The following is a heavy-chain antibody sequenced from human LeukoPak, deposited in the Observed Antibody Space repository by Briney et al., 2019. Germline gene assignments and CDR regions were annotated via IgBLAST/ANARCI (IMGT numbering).Heavy chain of an antibody. J-gene: IGHJ3*02. V-gene: IGHV3-9*01. D-gene: IGHD3-22*01. CDR1: GFTFDDYA. Sequence: GGSLRLSCAASGFTFDDYAMHWVRQAPGKGLEWVSGISWNSGSIGYADSVKGRFTISRDNAKNSLYLQMNSLRAEDTALYYCAKAPRSYYDSSGSYAFDIWGQGTMVTVSS. CDR2: ISWNSGSI. CDR3: AKAPRSYYDSSGSYAFDI.